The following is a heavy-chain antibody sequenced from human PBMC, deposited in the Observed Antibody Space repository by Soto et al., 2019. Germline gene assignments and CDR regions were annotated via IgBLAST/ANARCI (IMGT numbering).Heavy chain of an antibody. J-gene: IGHJ6*03. CDR3: ARADIVVVPAEGKFYYYYYMDV. Sequence: PSETLSLTFAVYGGAFSVYYWSWIRQPPGKRLEWIGEINHSGSTNYNPSLKSRVTISVDTSKNQFSLKLSSVTAADTAVYYCARADIVVVPAEGKFYYYYYMDVWGKGTTVTVSS. D-gene: IGHD2-2*01. CDR2: INHSGST. CDR1: GGAFSVYY. V-gene: IGHV4-34*01.